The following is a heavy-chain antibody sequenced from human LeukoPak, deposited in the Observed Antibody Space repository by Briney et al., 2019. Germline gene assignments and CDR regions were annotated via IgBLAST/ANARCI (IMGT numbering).Heavy chain of an antibody. CDR3: ARDFSSSTTWDNDHSSYHLDA. CDR2: INPYSGGT. CDR1: GYTFTDFY. D-gene: IGHD2-2*01. Sequence: ASVMVSCKASGYTFTDFYMHWVRQAPGQGLEWMGWINPYSGGTEYVQKFQGRVTMTRDTSISTVYMEVRSLRSDDTAMYYCARDFSSSTTWDNDHSSYHLDAWGKGSTVTVSS. J-gene: IGHJ6*03. V-gene: IGHV1-2*02.